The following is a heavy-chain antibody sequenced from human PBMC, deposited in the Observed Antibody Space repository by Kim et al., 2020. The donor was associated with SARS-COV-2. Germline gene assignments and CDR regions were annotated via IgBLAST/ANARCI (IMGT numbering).Heavy chain of an antibody. CDR3: ARDSHYRIYNYACYFDY. CDR2: ISDDGSNK. V-gene: IGHV3-30*04. J-gene: IGHJ4*02. D-gene: IGHD5-18*01. Sequence: GGSLRLSCAVSGFTFSGYAMHWVRQAPGKGLECVALISDDGSNKYYGDSVKGRFTISRDNSKSTLYLQMNSLRAEDAAVYYCARDSHYRIYNYACYFDYWGQGTLVTVSS. CDR1: GFTFSGYA.